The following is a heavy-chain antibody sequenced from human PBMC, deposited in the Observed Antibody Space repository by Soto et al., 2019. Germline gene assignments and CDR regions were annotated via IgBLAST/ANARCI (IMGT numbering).Heavy chain of an antibody. J-gene: IGHJ3*02. CDR3: AKAKRSTQDAFDI. D-gene: IGHD1-26*01. CDR1: GFTFSSYA. V-gene: IGHV3-23*01. Sequence: PGESLKISCAASGFTFSSYAMSWVRQAPGKGLEWVSAISGSGGSTYYADSVKGRFTISRDNSKNTLYLQMNSLRAEDTAVYYCAKAKRSTQDAFDIWGQGTMVTVSS. CDR2: ISGSGGST.